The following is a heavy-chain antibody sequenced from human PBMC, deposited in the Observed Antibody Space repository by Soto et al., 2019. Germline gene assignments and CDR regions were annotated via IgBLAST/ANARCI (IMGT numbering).Heavy chain of an antibody. D-gene: IGHD4-17*01. CDR1: GYSFTSYW. CDR2: IDPSDSYT. Sequence: GESLKISCKGSGYSFTSYWISWVRQMPGKGLEWMGRIDPSDSYTNYSPSFQGHVTISADKSISTAYLQWSSLKASDTAMYYCARLGVPTTVVTPQRDDYWGQGTLVTVSS. J-gene: IGHJ4*02. V-gene: IGHV5-10-1*01. CDR3: ARLGVPTTVVTPQRDDY.